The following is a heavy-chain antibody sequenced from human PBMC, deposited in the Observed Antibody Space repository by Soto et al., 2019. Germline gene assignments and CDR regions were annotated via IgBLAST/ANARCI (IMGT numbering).Heavy chain of an antibody. J-gene: IGHJ6*02. CDR3: PTGGGSTMVRGVPKYYGMAV. D-gene: IGHD3-10*01. CDR1: GFTFGDYA. V-gene: IGHV3-15*01. Sequence: GGSLRLSCTASGFTFGDYAMSWFRQAPGKGLEWVGRIKSKTDGGTTDYAAPVKGRFTISRDDSKKTLYLQMNSLKTEDTAVYYFPTGGGSTMVRGVPKYYGMAVGAQGTRATFPS. CDR2: IKSKTDGGTT.